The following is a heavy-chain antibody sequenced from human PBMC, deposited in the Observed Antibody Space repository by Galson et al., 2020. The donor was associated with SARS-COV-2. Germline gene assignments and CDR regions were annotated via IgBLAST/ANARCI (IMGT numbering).Heavy chain of an antibody. CDR3: GRPRYCSGVACKHQMTAIDK. CDR1: GFTFGDYD. CDR2: IRSNVYGGAT. Sequence: GESLKISCTGSGFTFGDYDVSWFRQAPGKGLEWVSFIRSNVYGGATKYAASVKGRFTISRDDSNSVAYLQMNSLKSADTAVYFCGRPRYCSGVACKHQMTAIDKWGQGTLVTVSS. V-gene: IGHV3-49*03. D-gene: IGHD2-15*01. J-gene: IGHJ4*02.